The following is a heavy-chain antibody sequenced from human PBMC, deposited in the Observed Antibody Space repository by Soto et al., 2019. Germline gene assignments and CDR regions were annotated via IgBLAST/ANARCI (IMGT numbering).Heavy chain of an antibody. CDR1: GGSISRSSYY. Sequence: SETLSLTCTVSGGSISRSSYYWGWSRQPPGKGLEWIGSIYYSGGTYYNLSLKSRVTISVDTSKNQFSLKLSSVTAADTAVYYCVRHSTTMVRGVTAINWFHPWGQGTLVTVSS. V-gene: IGHV4-39*01. D-gene: IGHD3-10*01. CDR3: VRHSTTMVRGVTAINWFHP. CDR2: IYYSGGT. J-gene: IGHJ5*02.